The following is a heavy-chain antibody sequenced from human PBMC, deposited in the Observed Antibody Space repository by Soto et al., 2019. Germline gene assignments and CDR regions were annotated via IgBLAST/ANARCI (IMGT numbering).Heavy chain of an antibody. CDR2: IYYSGST. V-gene: IGHV4-59*08. J-gene: IGHJ6*03. CDR1: GGSISSYY. D-gene: IGHD4-17*01. CDR3: ARGTDYGSYYYYMDV. Sequence: SETLSLTCTVSGGSISSYYWSLIRQPPGKGLEWIGYIYYSGSTNYNPSLKSRVTISVDTSKNQFSLKLSSVTAADTAVYYCARGTDYGSYYYYMDVWGKGTTVTVSS.